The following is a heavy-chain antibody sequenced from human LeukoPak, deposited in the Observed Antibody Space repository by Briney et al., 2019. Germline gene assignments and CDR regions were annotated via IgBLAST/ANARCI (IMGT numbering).Heavy chain of an antibody. CDR1: GGSVSSGSYY. CDR3: ARDVMSSSWSYYYYCYMDV. Sequence: SETLSLTCTVSGGSVSSGSYYWSWIRQPPGKGLEWIGYIYYSGSTNYNPSLKSRVTISVDTSKNQFSLKLSSVTAADTAVYYCARDVMSSSWSYYYYCYMDVWGKGTTVTVSS. V-gene: IGHV4-61*01. D-gene: IGHD6-13*01. J-gene: IGHJ6*03. CDR2: IYYSGST.